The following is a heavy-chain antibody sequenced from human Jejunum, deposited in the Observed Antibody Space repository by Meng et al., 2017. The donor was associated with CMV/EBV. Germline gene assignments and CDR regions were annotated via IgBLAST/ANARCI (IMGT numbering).Heavy chain of an antibody. J-gene: IGHJ6*02. CDR1: SVTSTTYY. V-gene: IGHV4-31*02. D-gene: IGHD2-15*01. Sequence: SVTSTTYYWTWIRQHPGKGLEYIGYVFYSESTYYNPSLKSRVTISLDTSKNQFSLKLSSVTAADTAVYYCAREHAAAHYYGMDVWGQGTTVTVSS. CDR3: AREHAAAHYYGMDV. CDR2: VFYSEST.